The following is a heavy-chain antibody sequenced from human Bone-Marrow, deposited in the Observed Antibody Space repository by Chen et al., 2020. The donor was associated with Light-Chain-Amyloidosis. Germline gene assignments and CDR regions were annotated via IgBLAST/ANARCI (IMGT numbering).Heavy chain of an antibody. Sequence: QVQLVESGGGVVQPGRSLRLSCAASGFTFGNYGMHWVRQAPGKGLEWVALISFHGGDKFYADSVKGRFTISRDNSKNTLYLQMNSLSAEDTAVYYCARDARYGSGSPRLYYGMDVWGQGTTVTVSS. J-gene: IGHJ6*02. V-gene: IGHV3-30*03. CDR3: ARDARYGSGSPRLYYGMDV. CDR2: ISFHGGDK. CDR1: GFTFGNYG. D-gene: IGHD3-10*01.